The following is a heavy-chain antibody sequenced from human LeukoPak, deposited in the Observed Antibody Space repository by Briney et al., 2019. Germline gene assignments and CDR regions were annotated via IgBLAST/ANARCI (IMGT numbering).Heavy chain of an antibody. D-gene: IGHD3-10*01. J-gene: IGHJ5*02. CDR1: GYTFTSYD. Sequence: ASVKVSCKASGYTFTSYDINWVRQATGQGLEWMGWMNPNSGNTGYAQKFQGRVTMTRNTSISTAYMELSSLRSEDTAVYYCARGRELLWFGELFSTNDNWFDPWGQGTLVTVSS. V-gene: IGHV1-8*01. CDR3: ARGRELLWFGELFSTNDNWFDP. CDR2: MNPNSGNT.